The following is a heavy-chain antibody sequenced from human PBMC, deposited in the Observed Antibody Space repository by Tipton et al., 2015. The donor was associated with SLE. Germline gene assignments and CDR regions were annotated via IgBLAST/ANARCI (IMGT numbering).Heavy chain of an antibody. CDR1: GFTVSSNY. J-gene: IGHJ4*02. CDR3: AKEQWYEVFDY. D-gene: IGHD6-19*01. Sequence: SLRLSCAASGFTVSSNYMSWVRQAPGKGLEWVSVIYSGGSTYYADSVKGRFTISRDNSKNTLYLQMNSLGADDTAVYYCAKEQWYEVFDYWGQGTLVTVSS. V-gene: IGHV3-53*01. CDR2: IYSGGST.